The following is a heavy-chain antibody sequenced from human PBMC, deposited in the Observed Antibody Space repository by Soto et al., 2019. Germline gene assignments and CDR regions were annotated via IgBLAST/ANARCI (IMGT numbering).Heavy chain of an antibody. Sequence: QVQLVESGGGVVQPGRSLRLSCAASGFSFSSYGMHWVRQAPGKGLDWVAVISYDGSNKYYADSVKGRFTISRDNSKNTLYLQMNSLRAEDTAVYYCAQEQGWELLRLIAYYFDYWGQGTLVTVSS. D-gene: IGHD1-26*01. CDR3: AQEQGWELLRLIAYYFDY. CDR2: ISYDGSNK. CDR1: GFSFSSYG. V-gene: IGHV3-30*18. J-gene: IGHJ4*02.